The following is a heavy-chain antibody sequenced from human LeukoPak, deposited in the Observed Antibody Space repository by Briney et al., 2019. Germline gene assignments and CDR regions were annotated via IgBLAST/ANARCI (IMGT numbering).Heavy chain of an antibody. CDR1: GGPLSAYY. CDR2: IYDNGNT. V-gene: IGHV4-59*01. J-gene: IGHJ4*02. Sequence: SETLSLTCTVSGGPLSAYYWTWIRQPPGKGLEWIGYIYDNGNTNYNPSLKSRVTMSVDTSKNQFSLKLTSVTAADTAVYYCATGETGSTLGGYWGQGTLVTVSS. CDR3: ATGETGSTLGGY. D-gene: IGHD1-1*01.